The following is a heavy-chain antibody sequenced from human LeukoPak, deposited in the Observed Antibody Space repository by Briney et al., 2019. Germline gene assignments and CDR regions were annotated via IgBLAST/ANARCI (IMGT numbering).Heavy chain of an antibody. V-gene: IGHV4-4*02. Sequence: KTSETLSLTCAVSGVSIDSGNWWSWVRQPPGKGLEWIGEIYHSGSTNYNPSLKSRVTISVDKSKNQFSLKLSSVTAADTAVYYCARGGSRNDAFDIWGQGTMVTVSS. CDR2: IYHSGST. D-gene: IGHD1-14*01. CDR1: GVSIDSGNW. J-gene: IGHJ3*02. CDR3: ARGGSRNDAFDI.